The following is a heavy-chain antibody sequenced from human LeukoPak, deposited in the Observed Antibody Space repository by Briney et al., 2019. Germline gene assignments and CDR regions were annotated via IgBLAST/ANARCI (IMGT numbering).Heavy chain of an antibody. CDR1: EFTFSGHQ. J-gene: IGHJ6*02. Sequence: GGSLRLSCAASEFTFSGHQMSWVRQAPGKGPEWVANIKQDGSEKYYVDSVKGRFTISRDNAKNSLYLQMNSLRAADTAVYYCARVWEPSLWFGELLSPYYYYYGMDVWGQGTTVTVSS. CDR2: IKQDGSEK. CDR3: ARVWEPSLWFGELLSPYYYYYGMDV. D-gene: IGHD3-10*01. V-gene: IGHV3-7*01.